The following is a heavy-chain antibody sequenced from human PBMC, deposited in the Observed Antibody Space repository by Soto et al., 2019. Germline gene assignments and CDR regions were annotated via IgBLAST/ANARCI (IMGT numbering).Heavy chain of an antibody. CDR2: IKSKTDGGTT. CDR3: TTGIVGAIYGMDV. Sequence: GGSLRLSCAASGFTFSNAWMSWVRQAPGKGLEWVGRIKSKTDGGTTDYAAPVKGRFTISRDDSKNTLYLQMNSLKTEDTAVYYCTTGIVGAIYGMDVWGQGTTVTVSS. J-gene: IGHJ6*02. CDR1: GFTFSNAW. V-gene: IGHV3-15*01. D-gene: IGHD1-26*01.